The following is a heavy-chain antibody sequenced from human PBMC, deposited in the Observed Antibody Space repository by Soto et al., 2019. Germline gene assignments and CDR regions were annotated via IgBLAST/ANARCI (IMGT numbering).Heavy chain of an antibody. CDR3: AKDSPYSVVPDC. CDR1: GFTFSSYG. D-gene: IGHD2-15*01. V-gene: IGHV3-30*18. Sequence: QVQLVESGGGVVQPGRSLRLSCAASGFTFSSYGMHWVRQAPGKGLEWVAVISYDGSNKYYADSVKGRFTISRDNSKNTLYLQMNSLRADDTAVYYCAKDSPYSVVPDCWGQGPLVTVSS. J-gene: IGHJ4*02. CDR2: ISYDGSNK.